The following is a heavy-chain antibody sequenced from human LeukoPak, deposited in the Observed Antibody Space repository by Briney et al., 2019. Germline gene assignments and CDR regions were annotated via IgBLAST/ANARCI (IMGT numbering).Heavy chain of an antibody. V-gene: IGHV4-39*07. CDR3: AMSITMIIVIVKRPPTIDY. D-gene: IGHD3-22*01. Sequence: SETLSLTCSVSGGSIRSSDDYWGFVRQTPGKGLEWMGSIYYTGSSHYNPSLKSRATISVDTSKNQFSLKLSSVTAADTAVYYCAMSITMIIVIVKRPPTIDYWGQGTLVTVSS. J-gene: IGHJ4*02. CDR2: IYYTGSS. CDR1: GGSIRSSDDY.